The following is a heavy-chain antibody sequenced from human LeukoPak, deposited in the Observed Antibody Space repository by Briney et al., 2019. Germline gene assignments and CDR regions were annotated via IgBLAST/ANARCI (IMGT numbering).Heavy chain of an antibody. CDR3: ARGRGVLALATRTRGNTPFDP. Sequence: PSETLSLTCTISGGVAFNIFYWSWIRPSPGEGLEWIGYISYSCKAALSPSLRSRVSMSLDTSKDLFSLNLTSVTDADTAVYYCARGRGVLALATRTRGNTPFDPWGPGTLVIVSS. CDR2: ISYSCKA. J-gene: IGHJ5*02. D-gene: IGHD2-15*01. V-gene: IGHV4-59*13. CDR1: GGVAFNIFY.